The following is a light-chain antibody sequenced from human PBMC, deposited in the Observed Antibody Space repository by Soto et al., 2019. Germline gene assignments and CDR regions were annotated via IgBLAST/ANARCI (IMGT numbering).Light chain of an antibody. CDR2: KAS. CDR3: QHYNSYSEA. V-gene: IGKV1-5*03. CDR1: QTISSW. Sequence: DIEMTPCPSTLSGSVGDRVTITCRASQTISSWLAWYQQKPGKAPKLLIYKASTLISGVPSRFSGSGSGTEFTLTISSLQPDDFAAYYCQHYNSYSEAFGQGTKVDI. J-gene: IGKJ1*01.